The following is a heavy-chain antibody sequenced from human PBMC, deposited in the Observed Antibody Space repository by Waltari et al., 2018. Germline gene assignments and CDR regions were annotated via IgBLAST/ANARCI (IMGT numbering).Heavy chain of an antibody. CDR2: IRGSGGST. V-gene: IGHV3-23*01. Sequence: EVQLLESGGGLVQPGGSLRLSCAASGFTFSSYAMNWVRQAPGKGLEWVSTIRGSGGSTHYADSVKGRFTISRDNSKITLYLQMNSLRTEDTAVYYCAKDLGSCSGGTCYWDYWGQGTLVTVSP. CDR3: AKDLGSCSGGTCYWDY. D-gene: IGHD2-15*01. CDR1: GFTFSSYA. J-gene: IGHJ4*02.